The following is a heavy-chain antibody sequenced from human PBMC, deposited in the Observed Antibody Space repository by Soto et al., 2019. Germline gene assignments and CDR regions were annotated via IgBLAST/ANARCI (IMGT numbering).Heavy chain of an antibody. V-gene: IGHV3-23*01. CDR1: GFSFSTYA. D-gene: IGHD4-17*01. CDR3: AHPRGYGVFDAYDI. CDR2: ISGSGAEI. Sequence: EVQLLESGGGLVQPGGSLRLSCAASGFSFSTYAMSWVRQAPGKGLEWVSAISGSGAEIYYSDSVRGRFAISRDNSIDTLFLQMSHLKTEVTAVYYCAHPRGYGVFDAYDIWGQGTMVTVS. J-gene: IGHJ3*02.